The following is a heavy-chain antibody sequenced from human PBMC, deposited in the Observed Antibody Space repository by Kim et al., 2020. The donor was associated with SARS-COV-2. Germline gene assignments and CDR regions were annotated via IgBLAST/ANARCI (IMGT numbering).Heavy chain of an antibody. J-gene: IGHJ6*02. V-gene: IGHV4-39*01. Sequence: PSLKSRVTISVHTSKNQFSLKLSSVTAADTAVYYCANMVRGSYYYYGMDVWGQGTTVTVSS. D-gene: IGHD3-10*01. CDR3: ANMVRGSYYYYGMDV.